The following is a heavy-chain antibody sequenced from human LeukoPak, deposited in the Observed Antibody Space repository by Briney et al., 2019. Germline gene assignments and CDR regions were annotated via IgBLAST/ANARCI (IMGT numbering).Heavy chain of an antibody. D-gene: IGHD3-10*01. Sequence: GGSLRLSCAASGFTFSSYWMHWVRQAPGKGLVWVSRINSDGSSTSYADSVKGRFSISRDNAKNTLYLQMNSLRAEDTAVYCCARRLLWGSDAFDIWGQGTMVTVSS. CDR3: ARRLLWGSDAFDI. J-gene: IGHJ3*02. CDR2: INSDGSST. V-gene: IGHV3-74*01. CDR1: GFTFSSYW.